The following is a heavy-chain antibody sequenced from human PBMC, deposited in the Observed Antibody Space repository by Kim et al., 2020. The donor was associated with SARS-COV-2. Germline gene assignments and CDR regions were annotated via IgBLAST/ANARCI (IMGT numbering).Heavy chain of an antibody. Sequence: GGSLRLSCAASGFTFNNYWMSWVRQAPGKGLEWVANIKQDGSEKYYVDSLKGRFTISRDNSKNSLYLQMNSLRAEDTAVYYCARGRGELGSWYFDLWGRGTLVTVSS. CDR2: IKQDGSEK. CDR3: ARGRGELGSWYFDL. J-gene: IGHJ2*01. D-gene: IGHD7-27*01. V-gene: IGHV3-7*01. CDR1: GFTFNNYW.